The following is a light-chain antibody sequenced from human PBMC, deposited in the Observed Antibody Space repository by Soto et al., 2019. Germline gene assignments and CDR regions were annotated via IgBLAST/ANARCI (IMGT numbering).Light chain of an antibody. CDR3: QQRSNRLT. V-gene: IGKV3-11*01. CDR2: GAS. J-gene: IGKJ4*01. Sequence: EIVLTQSPAALSLSQGERATLSCRASQSVSNFLAWYQQRPGQAPRLLLYGASNRATGTPARFSGSGSGTDFTLTISSLEPEDSAVYYSQQRSNRLTFGGGSIVDIK. CDR1: QSVSNF.